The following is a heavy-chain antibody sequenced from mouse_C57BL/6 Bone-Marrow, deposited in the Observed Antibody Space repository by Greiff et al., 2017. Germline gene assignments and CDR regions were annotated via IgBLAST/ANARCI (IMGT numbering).Heavy chain of an antibody. CDR1: GYAFTNYL. CDR3: AREGTTVVPWYFDV. D-gene: IGHD1-1*01. CDR2: INPGSGGT. J-gene: IGHJ1*03. Sequence: QVQLKESGAELVRPGTSVKVSCKASGYAFTNYLIEWVKQRPGQGLEWIGVINPGSGGTNYNEKFKGKATLTADKSSSTAYMQLSSLTSEDSAVYCCAREGTTVVPWYFDVWGTGTTVTVSS. V-gene: IGHV1-54*01.